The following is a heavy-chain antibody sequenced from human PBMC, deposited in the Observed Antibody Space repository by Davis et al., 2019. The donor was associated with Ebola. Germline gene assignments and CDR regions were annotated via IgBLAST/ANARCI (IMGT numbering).Heavy chain of an antibody. V-gene: IGHV1-46*01. CDR1: GYIFTNYY. CDR3: ARDKEWLEYHLDS. D-gene: IGHD6-19*01. Sequence: ASVKVSCKTSGYIFTNYYIHWVRQAPGQGLEWVGSINPSSGTTHYAQRFQDRFTLTRDTSTGTAYMELSSLRSDDTALYSCARDKEWLEYHLDSWGHGTLVTVSS. J-gene: IGHJ5*01. CDR2: INPSSGTT.